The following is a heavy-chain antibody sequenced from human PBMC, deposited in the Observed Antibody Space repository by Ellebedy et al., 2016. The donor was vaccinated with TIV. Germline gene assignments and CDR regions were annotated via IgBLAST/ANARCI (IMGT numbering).Heavy chain of an antibody. Sequence: GGSLRLXCAASGFRFTAYAMHWVRQAPGKGLEWVAFISDDGKREFYADAVKGRFTVSRDDSDNTFYVQMNSLKPADTAVYYCARDRITTWSLDYWGQGTLVTVSS. CDR2: ISDDGKRE. CDR1: GFRFTAYA. V-gene: IGHV3-30*03. D-gene: IGHD2-2*01. J-gene: IGHJ4*02. CDR3: ARDRITTWSLDY.